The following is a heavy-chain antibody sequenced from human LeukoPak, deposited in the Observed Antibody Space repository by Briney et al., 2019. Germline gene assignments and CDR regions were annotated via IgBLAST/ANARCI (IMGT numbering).Heavy chain of an antibody. Sequence: PSETLSLTCTVSGGSISSSSYYWGWIRQPPGKGLEWIGSIYYSGSTYYNPSLKSRVTISVDTSKNQFSLKLSSVTAADTAVYYCAGSWAYYDSIRRGYWFDPWGQGTLVTVSS. CDR1: GGSISSSSYY. CDR2: IYYSGST. CDR3: AGSWAYYDSIRRGYWFDP. D-gene: IGHD3-22*01. V-gene: IGHV4-39*01. J-gene: IGHJ5*02.